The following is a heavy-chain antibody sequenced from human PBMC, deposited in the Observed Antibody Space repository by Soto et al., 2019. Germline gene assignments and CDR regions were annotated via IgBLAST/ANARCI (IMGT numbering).Heavy chain of an antibody. J-gene: IGHJ4*02. CDR3: AKEFYYDASGQYSDLYFAS. CDR1: GFSFSSYA. Sequence: EVLLLESGGGLTQPGGSLRLACAASGFSFSSYAMSWVRQAPPQGLAWVSSISTRGGRTYYADSVKGRFSISRDNSANAVYLDMDNLRAEDTGIYYCAKEFYYDASGQYSDLYFASWGQGALVTVSS. CDR2: ISTRGGRT. D-gene: IGHD3-22*01. V-gene: IGHV3-23*01.